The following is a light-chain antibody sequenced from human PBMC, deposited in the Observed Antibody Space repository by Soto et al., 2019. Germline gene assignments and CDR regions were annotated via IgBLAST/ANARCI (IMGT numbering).Light chain of an antibody. V-gene: IGKV2-28*01. CDR2: LGS. Sequence: PLSLPVTPGEPASISCRSSQSLLHSNGYNYLDWYLQKPGQSPQLLIYLGSNRASGVPDRFSGSGSGTDFTLKISRVEAEDVGVYYCMQALQTPPTFGQEPEVDIK. CDR1: QSLLHSNGYNY. J-gene: IGKJ1*01. CDR3: MQALQTPPT.